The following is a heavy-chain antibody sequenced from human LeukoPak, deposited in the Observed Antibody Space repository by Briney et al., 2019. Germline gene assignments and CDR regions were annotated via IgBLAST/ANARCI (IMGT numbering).Heavy chain of an antibody. Sequence: GASVKVSCKASGYTFTGYYMHWVRQAPGQGLEWMGGIIPIFGTANYAQKFQGRVTITADKSTSTAYMELSSLRSEDTAVYYCARGPLTMGGYYFDYWGQGTLVTVSS. D-gene: IGHD3-16*01. V-gene: IGHV1-69*06. J-gene: IGHJ4*02. CDR1: GYTFTGYY. CDR2: IIPIFGTA. CDR3: ARGPLTMGGYYFDY.